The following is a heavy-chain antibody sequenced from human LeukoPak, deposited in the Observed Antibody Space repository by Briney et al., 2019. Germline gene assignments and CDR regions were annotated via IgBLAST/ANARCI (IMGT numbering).Heavy chain of an antibody. CDR2: IYYSGST. J-gene: IGHJ4*02. CDR1: GGSISSGDYY. CDR3: ARVLWELPELHFDY. D-gene: IGHD1-26*01. Sequence: SETLSLTCTVSGGSISSGDYYWSWIRQPPGKGLEWIGYIYYSGSTYYNPSLMSRVTISVDTSKNQFSLKLSSVTAADTAVYYCARVLWELPELHFDYWGQGTLVTVSS. V-gene: IGHV4-30-4*01.